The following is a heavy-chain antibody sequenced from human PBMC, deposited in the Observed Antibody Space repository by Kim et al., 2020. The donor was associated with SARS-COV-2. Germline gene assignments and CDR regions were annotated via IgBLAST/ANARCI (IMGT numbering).Heavy chain of an antibody. CDR3: AREGLGTMIVVSGMDV. Sequence: ASVKVSCKASGYTFTSYGISWVRQAPGQGLEWMGWISAYNGNTNYAQKLQGRVTMTTHTSTSTAYMELRSLRSDDTAVYYCAREGLGTMIVVSGMDVWGQGTTCTVSS. D-gene: IGHD3-22*01. CDR2: ISAYNGNT. CDR1: GYTFTSYG. J-gene: IGHJ6*02. V-gene: IGHV1-18*01.